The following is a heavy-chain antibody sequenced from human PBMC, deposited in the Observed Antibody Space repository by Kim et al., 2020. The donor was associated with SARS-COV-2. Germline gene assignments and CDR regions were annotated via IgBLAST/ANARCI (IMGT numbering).Heavy chain of an antibody. Sequence: GGSLRLSCAASGFTFSSYAMSWVRQAPGKGLEWVSAISGSGGSTYYADSVKGRFTISRDNSKNTLYLQMNSLRAEDTAVYYCAKGRPWRELPGYYFDYWGQGTLVTVSS. CDR1: GFTFSSYA. D-gene: IGHD1-26*01. CDR3: AKGRPWRELPGYYFDY. CDR2: ISGSGGST. J-gene: IGHJ4*02. V-gene: IGHV3-23*01.